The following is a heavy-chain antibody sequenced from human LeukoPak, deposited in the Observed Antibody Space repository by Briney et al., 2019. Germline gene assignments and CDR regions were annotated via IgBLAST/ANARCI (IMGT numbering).Heavy chain of an antibody. CDR2: ITSSSSYI. J-gene: IGHJ4*02. Sequence: GGSLRLSCAASGFTFSSYSMNWVRQAPGKGLEWVSSITSSSSYIYYADSVKGRFTISRDNAKNSLYLQMNSLRAEDTAVYYCARGHYFGSESHYNYWGQGTLVTVSS. CDR1: GFTFSSYS. CDR3: ARGHYFGSESHYNY. D-gene: IGHD3-10*01. V-gene: IGHV3-21*01.